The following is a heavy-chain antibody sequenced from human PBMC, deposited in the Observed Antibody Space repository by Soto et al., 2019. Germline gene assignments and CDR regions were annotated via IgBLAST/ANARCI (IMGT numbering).Heavy chain of an antibody. D-gene: IGHD3-16*02. CDR2: ISSSGSTI. Sequence: QVQLVESGGGLVKPGGSLRLSCAASGFTFSDYYMSWIRQAPGKGLEWVSYISSSGSTIYYADSVKSRFTISRDNAKNSLYLQMNSLRAEDTAVYYCARDRTYDYIWGSYRYFGAFDIWGQGTMVTVSS. CDR1: GFTFSDYY. J-gene: IGHJ3*02. CDR3: ARDRTYDYIWGSYRYFGAFDI. V-gene: IGHV3-11*01.